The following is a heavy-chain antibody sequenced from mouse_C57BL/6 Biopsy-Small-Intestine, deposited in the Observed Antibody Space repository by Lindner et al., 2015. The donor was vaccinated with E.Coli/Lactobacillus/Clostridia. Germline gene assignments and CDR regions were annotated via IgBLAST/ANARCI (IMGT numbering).Heavy chain of an antibody. D-gene: IGHD2-2*01. V-gene: IGHV1-7*01. CDR2: INPSSGYT. CDR1: GYTFTSYW. CDR3: ARSGYRYAMDY. Sequence: VQLQESGAELGKPGASVKMSCKASGYTFTSYWMHWVKQRPGQGLEWIGYINPSSGYTEYNQKFKDRATLTADKSSSTAYMQLSSLTSEDSAVYYCARSGYRYAMDYWGQGTSVTVSS. J-gene: IGHJ4*01.